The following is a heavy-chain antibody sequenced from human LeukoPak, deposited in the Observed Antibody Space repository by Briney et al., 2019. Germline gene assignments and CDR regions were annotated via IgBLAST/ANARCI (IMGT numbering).Heavy chain of an antibody. D-gene: IGHD2/OR15-2a*01. Sequence: GSLRLSCAASGFTFSDYWMHWVRQPPGKGLEWIGEINHSGSTNYNPSLKSRVTISVDTSKNQFSLRLTSVTAADTAVYYCARHSNNYILRPFGDWGQGTLVTVSS. CDR1: GFTFSDYW. CDR3: ARHSNNYILRPFGD. CDR2: INHSGST. J-gene: IGHJ4*02. V-gene: IGHV4-34*01.